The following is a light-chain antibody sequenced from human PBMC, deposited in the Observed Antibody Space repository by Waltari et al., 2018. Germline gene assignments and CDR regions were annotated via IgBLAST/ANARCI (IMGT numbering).Light chain of an antibody. CDR3: ATWDDSLSGGV. CDR2: RHN. V-gene: IGLV1-47*01. Sequence: QSVLTQPPSASGTPGQRVTLSCSGRRTNIGANYVYWYQQVPGLAARLLIYRHNKRPSGVPDRFAASKSGTSASLAISGLRSEDEADYYCATWDDSLSGGVFGGGTKLTVL. J-gene: IGLJ2*01. CDR1: RTNIGANY.